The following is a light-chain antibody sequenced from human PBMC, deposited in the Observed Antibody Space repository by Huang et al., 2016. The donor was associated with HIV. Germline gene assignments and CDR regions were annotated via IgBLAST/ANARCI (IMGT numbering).Light chain of an antibody. CDR1: QSLFFRSNKRSY. Sequence: DIVMTQSPDSLTVSLGEGATINCRSSQSLFFRSNKRSYLAWYQKKPGKPPKLVIFWASARESGVPDRFSGSGSETHFSRTINSLQAEDVAVYYCQQYYHNPLTFGGGTKVEI. V-gene: IGKV4-1*01. CDR3: QQYYHNPLT. J-gene: IGKJ4*01. CDR2: WAS.